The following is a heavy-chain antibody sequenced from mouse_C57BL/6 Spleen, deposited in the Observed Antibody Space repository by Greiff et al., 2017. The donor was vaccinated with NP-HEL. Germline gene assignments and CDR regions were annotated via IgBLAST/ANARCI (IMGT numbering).Heavy chain of an antibody. CDR3: ARKGGWLLRGPYAMDY. J-gene: IGHJ4*01. V-gene: IGHV2-2*01. Sequence: QVQLKQSGPGLVQPSQSLSITCTVSGFSLTSYGVHWVRQSPGKGLEWLGVIWSGGSTDYNAAFISRLSISKDNSKSQVFFKMNSLQADDTAIYYCARKGGWLLRGPYAMDYWGQGTSVTVSS. CDR1: GFSLTSYG. CDR2: IWSGGST. D-gene: IGHD2-3*01.